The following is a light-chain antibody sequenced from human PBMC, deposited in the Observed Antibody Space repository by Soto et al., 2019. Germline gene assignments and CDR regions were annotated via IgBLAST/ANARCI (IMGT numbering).Light chain of an antibody. CDR2: SAS. CDR3: QKYDSAPRT. V-gene: IGKV1-27*01. CDR1: QGINNY. Sequence: DIQMTQSPSSLSASVGDSVTITCRASQGINNYLAWYQQKPGKVPVLLIYSASTLKPGIPSRFSGSGAGTDFTLTISNLQPEDFATYYCQKYDSAPRTFGQGTKVDIK. J-gene: IGKJ1*01.